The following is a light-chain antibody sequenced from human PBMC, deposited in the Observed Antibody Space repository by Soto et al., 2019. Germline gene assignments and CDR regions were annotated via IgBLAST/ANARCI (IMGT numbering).Light chain of an antibody. CDR1: QSVSSNY. J-gene: IGKJ5*01. CDR3: QQYGSSPVT. V-gene: IGKV3-20*01. CDR2: GAS. Sequence: EIVFTQSPATLSLSPGERATLSCSASQSVSSNYLAWYHQKPGQAPRLLIYGASSRATGIPDRFSGSGSGTDFTLTISRLEPEDFAVYYCQQYGSSPVTFGQGTRLEIK.